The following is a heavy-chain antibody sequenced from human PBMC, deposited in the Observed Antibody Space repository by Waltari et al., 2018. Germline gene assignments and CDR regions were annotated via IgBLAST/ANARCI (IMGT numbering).Heavy chain of an antibody. V-gene: IGHV4-39*01. D-gene: IGHD5-12*01. Sequence: QLQLQESGPGLVKPSATVSLTCSVSGGPITRARHYWGWIRQPPGQGLEWIGTISYSGTTYNSPSLQSRVTISRDTSKNQLSLKLDSVTASDTAVYYCATYIGASVGTASFDVWGQGTMVTVSS. CDR1: GGPITRARHY. CDR3: ATYIGASVGTASFDV. J-gene: IGHJ3*01. CDR2: ISYSGTT.